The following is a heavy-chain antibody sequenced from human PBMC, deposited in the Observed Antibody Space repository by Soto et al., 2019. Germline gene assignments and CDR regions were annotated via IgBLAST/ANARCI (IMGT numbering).Heavy chain of an antibody. D-gene: IGHD3-22*01. CDR1: GYTFTSYG. Sequence: SVQVSCKASGYTFTSYGISWVRQAPGQGLEWMGWISAYNGNTNYAQKLQGRVTMTTDTSTSTAYMELRSLRSDDTAVYYCARDNGPGYYYDSRREKWFHPWGQAPLVTVS. J-gene: IGHJ5*02. CDR2: ISAYNGNT. CDR3: ARDNGPGYYYDSRREKWFHP. V-gene: IGHV1-18*04.